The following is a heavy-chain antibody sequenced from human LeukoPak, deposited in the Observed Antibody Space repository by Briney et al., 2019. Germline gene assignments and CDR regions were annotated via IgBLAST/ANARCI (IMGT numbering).Heavy chain of an antibody. J-gene: IGHJ4*02. D-gene: IGHD3-10*01. CDR3: ARVWFGDYYLDY. Sequence: GGSLRLSCAASGFTFSSYGMHWVRQAPGKGLEWVAVIWFDGSNKYYVDSVKGRFTISRDNSKNTLYLQMNSLRAEDTAVYYCARVWFGDYYLDYWGQGTLVTVSS. CDR2: IWFDGSNK. V-gene: IGHV3-33*08. CDR1: GFTFSSYG.